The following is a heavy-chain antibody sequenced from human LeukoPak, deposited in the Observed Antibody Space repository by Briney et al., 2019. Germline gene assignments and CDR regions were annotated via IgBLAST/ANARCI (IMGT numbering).Heavy chain of an antibody. D-gene: IGHD2-2*01. V-gene: IGHV1-69*13. CDR3: ARVTGPRYCSSTTGPCYYYYGMDV. Sequence: SVKVSCKASGGTFSSYAISWVRQAPGQGLEWMGGIIPIFGTANYAQKFQGRVTITADESTSTAYMELSSLRSEDTAVYYCARVTGPRYCSSTTGPCYYYYGMDVWGKGTTVTVSS. J-gene: IGHJ6*04. CDR2: IIPIFGTA. CDR1: GGTFSSYA.